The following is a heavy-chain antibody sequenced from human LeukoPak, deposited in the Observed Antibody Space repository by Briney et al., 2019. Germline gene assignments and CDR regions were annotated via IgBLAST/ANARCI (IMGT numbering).Heavy chain of an antibody. CDR3: ARAGGSVGWYGTIDS. J-gene: IGHJ4*02. D-gene: IGHD6-19*01. Sequence: SETLSLTCSVAGGSISTYYWNWIRQTPGKGLEWIGHIANGNSDYNPSLKSRVIISVDTSKNQFSLKLASVTAADTAMYYCARAGGSVGWYGTIDSWGQGTLVTVSS. V-gene: IGHV4-59*01. CDR1: GGSISTYY. CDR2: IANGNS.